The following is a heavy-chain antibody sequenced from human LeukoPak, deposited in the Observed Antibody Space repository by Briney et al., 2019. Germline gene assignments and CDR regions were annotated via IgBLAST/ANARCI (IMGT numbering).Heavy chain of an antibody. CDR3: ARIAVTGMWYFDY. CDR1: GFTFCSYE. D-gene: IGHD6-19*01. CDR2: ISRSGSTI. V-gene: IGHV3-48*03. Sequence: PGGSLRLSCAASGFTFCSYEMNWVRQAPGKGLEWVSYISRSGSTIYYADSVKGRFTISRDNAKNSLYLQMNSLRAEDTAVYYCARIAVTGMWYFDYWGQGTQVTVSS. J-gene: IGHJ4*02.